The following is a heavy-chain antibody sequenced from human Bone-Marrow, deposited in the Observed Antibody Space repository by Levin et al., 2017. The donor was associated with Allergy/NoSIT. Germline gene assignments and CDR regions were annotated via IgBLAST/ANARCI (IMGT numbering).Heavy chain of an antibody. D-gene: IGHD3-22*01. CDR3: ARGPYYDSLRETSFHY. Sequence: GESLKISCAASGFSFSDYSMNWDRQAPGKGLEWVSFISSSISYVYYAVSVKGRFTLSRDNAKNSLYLEMNSLRAEDTAVYYCARGPYYDSLRETSFHYWGQGTLVTVSS. J-gene: IGHJ4*02. V-gene: IGHV3-21*01. CDR1: GFSFSDYS. CDR2: ISSSISYV.